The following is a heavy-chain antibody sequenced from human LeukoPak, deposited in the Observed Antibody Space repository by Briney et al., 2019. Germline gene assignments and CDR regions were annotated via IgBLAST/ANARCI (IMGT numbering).Heavy chain of an antibody. J-gene: IGHJ4*02. Sequence: PSETLSLTCAVYGGSFSGYYWSWIRQPPGKGLEWIGEINHSGSTNYNPSLKSRVTISVDTSKNQFSLKLSSVTAADTAVYYCARGRLNIAPNSGYDCWRYWGQGTLVTVSS. CDR2: INHSGST. CDR3: ARGRLNIAPNSGYDCWRY. D-gene: IGHD5-12*01. V-gene: IGHV4-34*01. CDR1: GGSFSGYY.